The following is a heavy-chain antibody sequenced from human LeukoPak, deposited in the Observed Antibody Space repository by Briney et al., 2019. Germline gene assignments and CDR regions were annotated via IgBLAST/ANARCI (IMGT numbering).Heavy chain of an antibody. CDR3: ARAPKIAVPGAPPGKN. CDR1: GFTFSSYW. J-gene: IGHJ4*02. V-gene: IGHV3-7*01. CDR2: IKQDGSEK. D-gene: IGHD6-19*01. Sequence: GGSLRLSCAASGFTFSSYWMSWVRQAPGKGLEWVANIKQDGSEKYYVASVKGRFTISRDNAKNSLYLQMNSLRAEDTAVYYCARAPKIAVPGAPPGKNWGQGTLVTVSS.